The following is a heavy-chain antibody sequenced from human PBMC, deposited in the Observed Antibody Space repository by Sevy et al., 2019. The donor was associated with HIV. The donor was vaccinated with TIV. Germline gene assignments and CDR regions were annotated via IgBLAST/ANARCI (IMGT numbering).Heavy chain of an antibody. V-gene: IGHV3-23*01. Sequence: GGSLRLSCAASVFTFSTYAMNWVRQAPGEGLEWVSSISNNGATTYYTDSVKDRFTISRDNSKNMVYLQMNSLRTEDTAVYYCANLEGYSFPLDFWGQGTLVTVSS. CDR3: ANLEGYSFPLDF. J-gene: IGHJ4*02. D-gene: IGHD2-15*01. CDR1: VFTFSTYA. CDR2: ISNNGATT.